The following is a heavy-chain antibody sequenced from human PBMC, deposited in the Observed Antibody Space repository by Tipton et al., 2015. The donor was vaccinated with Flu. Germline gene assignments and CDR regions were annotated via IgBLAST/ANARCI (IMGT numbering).Heavy chain of an antibody. J-gene: IGHJ4*02. V-gene: IGHV4-39*01. CDR3: ARLSYYDVDLKNFYFDY. CDR2: IHYSGTT. D-gene: IGHD3-10*02. CDR1: GGSITNYH. Sequence: TLSLTCTVSGGSITNYHWGWIRQPPGKGLEWIGGIHYSGTTYYNPSLKSRVTISVDTSKSQFSLMLRSVTAADTAAYYCARLSYYDVDLKNFYFDYWGQGALVTVSS.